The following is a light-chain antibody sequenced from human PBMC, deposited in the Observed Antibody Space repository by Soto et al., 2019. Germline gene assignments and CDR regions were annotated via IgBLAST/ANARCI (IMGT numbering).Light chain of an antibody. J-gene: IGKJ4*01. CDR1: QSVSSSD. Sequence: EIVLTQSPGTLSLSPGERAALSCRASQSVSSSDLAWYQQKPSQAPRLLIYGASSRATGIPDRFSGSGSGTDFTLTISRLEPEDFAVYYCQQYGSSPQGLAFGGGTKVEIK. CDR3: QQYGSSPQGLA. V-gene: IGKV3-20*01. CDR2: GAS.